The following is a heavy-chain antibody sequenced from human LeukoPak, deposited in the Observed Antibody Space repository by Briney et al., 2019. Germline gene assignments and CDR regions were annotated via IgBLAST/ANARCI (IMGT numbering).Heavy chain of an antibody. V-gene: IGHV3-23*01. CDR1: GFTFSSYA. CDR2: ISGTGGST. Sequence: GGSLRLSCAASGFTFSSYAMSWVRQAPGKGLEWVSTISGTGGSTYYADSVKGQFTISRDNSKNTLYLQMNSLRAEDTAVCYCARGAGYSYGSYSFDYWGQGTLVTVSS. J-gene: IGHJ4*02. CDR3: ARGAGYSYGSYSFDY. D-gene: IGHD5-18*01.